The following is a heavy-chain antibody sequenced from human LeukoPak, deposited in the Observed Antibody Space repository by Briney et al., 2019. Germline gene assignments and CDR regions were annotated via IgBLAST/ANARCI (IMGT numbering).Heavy chain of an antibody. V-gene: IGHV4-59*01. CDR2: IYYSGST. D-gene: IGHD3-3*01. CDR1: GGSISSYY. CDR3: ARSYYDFWSGYSLAY. J-gene: IGHJ4*02. Sequence: PSETLSLTCTVSGGSISSYYWSWIRQPPGKGLEWIGYIYYSGSTNYNPSLESRVTISVDTSKNQFSLKLSSVTAADTAVYYCARSYYDFWSGYSLAYWGQGTLVTVSS.